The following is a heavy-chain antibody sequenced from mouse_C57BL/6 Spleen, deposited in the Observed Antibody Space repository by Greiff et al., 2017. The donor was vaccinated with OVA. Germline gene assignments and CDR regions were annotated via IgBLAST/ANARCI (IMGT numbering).Heavy chain of an antibody. CDR2: IYPGDGDT. CDR3: ARGGDQYGSSYVGAMDY. V-gene: IGHV1-82*01. D-gene: IGHD1-1*01. J-gene: IGHJ4*01. CDR1: GYAFSSSW. Sequence: QVQLQQSGPELVKPGASVKISCKASGYAFSSSWMNWVKQRPGTGLEWIGRIYPGDGDTNYNGKFKGKATLTADKSSSTAYMQLSSLTSEDSAVYFCARGGDQYGSSYVGAMDYWGQGTSVTVSS.